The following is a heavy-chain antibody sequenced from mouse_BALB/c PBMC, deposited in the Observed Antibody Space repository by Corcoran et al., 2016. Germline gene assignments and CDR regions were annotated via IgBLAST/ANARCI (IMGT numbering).Heavy chain of an antibody. CDR2: INTYTGEP. Sequence: QIQLVQSGPELKKPGETVKISCKASGYTFTNYGMNWVKQAPGKDLKWMGWINTYTGEPTYADDFKGRFAFSLETSASTAYLQINNLKNEYTATDFCTREPYAMDYWGQGTSVTVSS. CDR3: TREPYAMDY. V-gene: IGHV9-3-1*01. J-gene: IGHJ4*01. CDR1: GYTFTNYG.